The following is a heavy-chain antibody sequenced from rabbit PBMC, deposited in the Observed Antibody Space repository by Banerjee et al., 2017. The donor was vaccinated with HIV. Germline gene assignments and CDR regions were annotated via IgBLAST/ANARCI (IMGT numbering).Heavy chain of an antibody. CDR2: INTSSGTT. CDR1: GFSFSNNYV. J-gene: IGHJ6*01. CDR3: ATVVRSKRRDL. Sequence: QEQLEESGGDLVKPEGSLTLTCTASGFSFSNNYVMCWVRQAPGKGLEWIACINTSSGTTVDTRSAKGRFIITKTSSTTTTLKTSRMTAATTAYFFGATVVRSKRRDLWGQGTLVTVS. D-gene: IGHD1-1*01. V-gene: IGHV1S45*01.